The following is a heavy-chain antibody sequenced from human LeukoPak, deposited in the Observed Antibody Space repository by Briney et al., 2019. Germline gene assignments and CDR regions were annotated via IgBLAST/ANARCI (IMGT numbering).Heavy chain of an antibody. D-gene: IGHD3-22*01. Sequence: SETLSLTCAVSGGSISSDSWWSWVRQPPGKGLEWIGEIYHSGSTNYNPSLKSRVTISVDTSKNQFSLKLSSVTAADTAVYYCARGVGYYDSSGYFTYFDYWGQGTLVTVSS. J-gene: IGHJ4*02. CDR1: GGSISSDSW. CDR3: ARGVGYYDSSGYFTYFDY. CDR2: IYHSGST. V-gene: IGHV4-4*02.